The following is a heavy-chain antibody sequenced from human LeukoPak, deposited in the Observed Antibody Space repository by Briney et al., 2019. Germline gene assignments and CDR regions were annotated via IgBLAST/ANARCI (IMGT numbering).Heavy chain of an antibody. D-gene: IGHD3-10*01. CDR1: GGSISSGSYY. Sequence: SETLSLTCTVSGGSISSGSYYWSWIRQPAGKGLEWIGRIYTSGSTNYNPSLKSRVTISVDTSKNQFSLKLSSVTAADTAVYYCARHTSDYYGSGSYSPSFDYWGQGTLVTVSS. CDR3: ARHTSDYYGSGSYSPSFDY. J-gene: IGHJ4*02. CDR2: IYTSGST. V-gene: IGHV4-61*02.